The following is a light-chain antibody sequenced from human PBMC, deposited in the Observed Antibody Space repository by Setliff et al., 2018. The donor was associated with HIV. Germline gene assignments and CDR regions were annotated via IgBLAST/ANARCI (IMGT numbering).Light chain of an antibody. Sequence: DIVMTQSPDFLAVSLGESATINCKSSQSVFKNNKDHLAWYQQKPGQPPKVVIYWASTRESGVPDRFSGSGSGTDFTLTISSLQAEDVAVHYCQHDCGPPVTFGQGTKVDIK. CDR2: WAS. J-gene: IGKJ1*01. CDR3: QHDCGPPVT. V-gene: IGKV4-1*01. CDR1: QSVFKNNKDH.